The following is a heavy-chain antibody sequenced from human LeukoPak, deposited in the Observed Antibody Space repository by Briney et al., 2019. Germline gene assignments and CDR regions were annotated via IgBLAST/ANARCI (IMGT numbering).Heavy chain of an antibody. J-gene: IGHJ6*02. CDR3: AKDISGALWFGEFSLYYYYGMDV. CDR2: IRYDGSNK. Sequence: QPGGSLRLSCAASGFTFSSYGMHWVRQAPGKGLEWVAFIRYDGSNKYYADSVKGRFTISRDNSKNTLYLQMNSLRAEDTAVYYCAKDISGALWFGEFSLYYYYGMDVWGQGTTVTVSS. CDR1: GFTFSSYG. V-gene: IGHV3-30*02. D-gene: IGHD3-10*01.